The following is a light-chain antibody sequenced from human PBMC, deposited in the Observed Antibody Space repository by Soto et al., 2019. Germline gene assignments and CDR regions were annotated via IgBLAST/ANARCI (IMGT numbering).Light chain of an antibody. J-gene: IGLJ2*01. CDR3: QSYDSRLRVSV. CDR1: SSNIGAGYD. CDR2: GNS. V-gene: IGLV1-40*01. Sequence: QSVLKQPPSVSGAPGHRVTISCTGSSSNIGAGYDVHWYQQLPGTAPKLLLYGNSNRPSGVPDRFSGTKSGTSASLAITGLQAEDDADYYCQSYDSRLRVSVVGGGTKLTVL.